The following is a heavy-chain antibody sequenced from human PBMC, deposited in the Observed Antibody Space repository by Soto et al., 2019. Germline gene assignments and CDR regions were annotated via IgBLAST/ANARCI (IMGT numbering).Heavy chain of an antibody. Sequence: SETLSLTCTVSGGSISSSSYYWGWIRQPPGKGLEWIGSIYYSGSTYNNPSLKSRVTISVDTSKNQFSLKLSSVTAADTAVYYCARGVGSGTYYNQYNWFDPWGQGTLVTVSS. CDR2: IYYSGST. J-gene: IGHJ5*02. CDR3: ARGVGSGTYYNQYNWFDP. V-gene: IGHV4-39*01. CDR1: GGSISSSSYY. D-gene: IGHD3-10*01.